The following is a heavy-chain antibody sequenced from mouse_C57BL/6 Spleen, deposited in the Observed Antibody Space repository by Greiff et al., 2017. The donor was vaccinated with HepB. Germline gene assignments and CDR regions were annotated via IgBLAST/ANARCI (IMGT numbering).Heavy chain of an antibody. CDR2: IDPANGNT. D-gene: IGHD2-5*01. CDR1: GFNIKNTY. V-gene: IGHV14-3*01. CDR3: ASLYYSNYYAMDY. J-gene: IGHJ4*01. Sequence: VQLQQSVAELVRPGASVKLSCTASGFNIKNTYMHWVKQRPEHGLEWIGRIDPANGNTKYAPKFQGKATITADTSSNTAYLQLSSLTSVDTAIYYCASLYYSNYYAMDYGGQGTSVTVSS.